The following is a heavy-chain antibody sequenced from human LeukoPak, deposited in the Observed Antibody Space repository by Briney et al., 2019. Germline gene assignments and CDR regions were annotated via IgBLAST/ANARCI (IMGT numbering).Heavy chain of an antibody. CDR3: AKDYFVRITNAFDI. CDR2: ISSSSSTI. J-gene: IGHJ3*02. V-gene: IGHV3-48*04. Sequence: GGSLRLSCAASGFTFSSYSMNWVRQAPGKGLEWVSYISSSSSTIYYADSVKGRFTISRDNAKNSLYLQMNSLRAEDTAVYYCAKDYFVRITNAFDIWGQGTMVTVSS. CDR1: GFTFSSYS. D-gene: IGHD3-10*02.